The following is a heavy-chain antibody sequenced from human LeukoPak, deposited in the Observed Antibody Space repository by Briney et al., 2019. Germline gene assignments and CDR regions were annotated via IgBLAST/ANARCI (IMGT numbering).Heavy chain of an antibody. V-gene: IGHV4-4*07. CDR1: GGSSSNYY. Sequence: TSETLSLTCTVSGGSSSNYYWSWIRQPAGKGLEWIWRIYSSGSTNYNPSLKSRVTMSVDTSKNQFSLRLSSVTAADAAVYYCARDYYYDSSGSLNDAFDIWGQGTMVTVSS. CDR2: IYSSGST. J-gene: IGHJ3*02. CDR3: ARDYYYDSSGSLNDAFDI. D-gene: IGHD3-22*01.